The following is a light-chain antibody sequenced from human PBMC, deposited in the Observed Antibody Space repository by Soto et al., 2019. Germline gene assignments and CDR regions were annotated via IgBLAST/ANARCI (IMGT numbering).Light chain of an antibody. Sequence: DIQMTQSPSTLSGSVGDRVTITCRASQTISSWLAWYQQKPGKAPKLLIYKASTLKSGVPSRFSGSGSGTEFTLTISSLQPDDFATYYCQHYSTRSGVTFGGGTKVDIK. J-gene: IGKJ4*01. CDR3: QHYSTRSGVT. CDR2: KAS. V-gene: IGKV1-5*03. CDR1: QTISSW.